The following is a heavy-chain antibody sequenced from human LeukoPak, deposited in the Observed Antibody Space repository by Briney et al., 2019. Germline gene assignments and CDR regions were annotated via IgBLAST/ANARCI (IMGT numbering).Heavy chain of an antibody. CDR2: IYYSGST. D-gene: IGHD3-10*01. V-gene: IGHV4-39*02. Sequence: SETLSLTCTVSGGSISSSSYYWGWIRQPPGKGLEWIGSIYYSGSTYYNPSLKSRVTISVDTSKNQFSLKLSSVTAADTAVYYCARDYYGSGSYYTNNWFDPWGQGTLVTVSS. J-gene: IGHJ5*02. CDR1: GGSISSSSYY. CDR3: ARDYYGSGSYYTNNWFDP.